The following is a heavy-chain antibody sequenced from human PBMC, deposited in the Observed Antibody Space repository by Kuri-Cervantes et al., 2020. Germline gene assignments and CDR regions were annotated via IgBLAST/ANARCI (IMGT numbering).Heavy chain of an antibody. D-gene: IGHD6-13*01. Sequence: GESLKISCAASGFTFSSYWMSWVRQAPGKGLEWVANIKQDGSEKYYVDSVKGRFTISRDNAKNSLYLQMSSLRAEDTAVYYCASQYSSSWYLTDWGQGTLVTVSS. V-gene: IGHV3-7*01. CDR2: IKQDGSEK. CDR3: ASQYSSSWYLTD. CDR1: GFTFSSYW. J-gene: IGHJ4*02.